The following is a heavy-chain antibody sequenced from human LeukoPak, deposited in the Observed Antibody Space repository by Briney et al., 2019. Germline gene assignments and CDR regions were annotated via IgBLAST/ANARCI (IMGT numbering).Heavy chain of an antibody. CDR3: ARQGNNWFDP. CDR1: GFTFSNYW. CDR2: IKKDGSEK. Sequence: PGGSLRLSCAASGFTFSNYWMSWVRQAPGKGLEWVANIKKDGSEKYYVDSVKGRFTISRDNAKNSLYLQMNSLTAEDTAVYYCARQGNNWFDPWGQGTLVTVSS. V-gene: IGHV3-7*02. J-gene: IGHJ5*02.